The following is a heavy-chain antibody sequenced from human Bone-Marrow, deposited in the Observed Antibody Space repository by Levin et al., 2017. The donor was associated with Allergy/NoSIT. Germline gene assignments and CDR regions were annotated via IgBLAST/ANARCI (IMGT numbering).Heavy chain of an antibody. V-gene: IGHV6-1*01. CDR1: GASVSTSSAT. D-gene: IGHD3-16*01. CDR3: ARERGEDSTTWYETFDY. CDR2: AYYKSEWNT. Sequence: SETLSLTCAVSGASVSTSSATWNWIRQSPSRGLEWLGRAYYKSEWNTDYAMSVKSRITITPDTSKNQFSLHLNSVTPEDTAVYYCARERGEDSTTWYETFDYWGQGTQVTVSS. J-gene: IGHJ4*02.